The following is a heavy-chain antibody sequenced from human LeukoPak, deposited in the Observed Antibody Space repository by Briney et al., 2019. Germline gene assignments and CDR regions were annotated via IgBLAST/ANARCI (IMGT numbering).Heavy chain of an antibody. D-gene: IGHD2/OR15-2a*01. CDR2: ISAYNGNT. CDR1: GYTFTSYG. CDR3: LLHDTPTLNWFDP. Sequence: GASVKVSCKASGYTFTSYGISWVRQAPGRGLEWMGWISAYNGNTNYAQKLQGTVTMTTDTSTSTAYMELRSLRSEDTAVYYCLLHDTPTLNWFDPWGQGTLVTVSS. V-gene: IGHV1-18*01. J-gene: IGHJ5*02.